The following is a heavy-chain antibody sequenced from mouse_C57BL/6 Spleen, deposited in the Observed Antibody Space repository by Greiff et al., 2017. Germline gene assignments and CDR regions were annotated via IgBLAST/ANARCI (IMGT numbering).Heavy chain of an antibody. J-gene: IGHJ2*01. V-gene: IGHV1-81*01. Sequence: LVESGAELARPGASVKLSCKASGYTFTSYGISWVKQRTGQGLEWIGEIYPRSGNTYYNEKFKGKATLTADKSSSTAYMELRSLTSEDSAVYFCARGDDGYPFDYWGQGTTLTVSS. CDR2: IYPRSGNT. D-gene: IGHD2-3*01. CDR1: GYTFTSYG. CDR3: ARGDDGYPFDY.